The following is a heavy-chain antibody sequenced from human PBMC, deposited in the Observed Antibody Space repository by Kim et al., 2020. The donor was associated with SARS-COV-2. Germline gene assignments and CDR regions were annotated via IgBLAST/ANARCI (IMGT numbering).Heavy chain of an antibody. V-gene: IGHV4-59*13. J-gene: IGHJ4*02. D-gene: IGHD2-21*02. CDR1: RGAISNSY. CDR2: IYYKGNT. CDR3: ARGRVTPDY. Sequence: SETLSLTCTVSRGAISNSYWSWIRQPPGKGLEWIGYIYYKGNTNYKPSLKSRVTISVDTSKNQFSLKLNSVTAAVTAVYYCARGRVTPDYWGQGTLVTVSS.